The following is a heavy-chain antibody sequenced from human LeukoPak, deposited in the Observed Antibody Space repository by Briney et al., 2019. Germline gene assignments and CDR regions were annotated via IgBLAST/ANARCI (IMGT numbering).Heavy chain of an antibody. CDR1: GGSFSGYY. V-gene: IGHV4-34*01. CDR3: ARRRGYSYGYFDY. J-gene: IGHJ4*02. Sequence: SETLSLTCAVYGGSFSGYYWSWIRQPPGKGLECIGEINHSGSTNYNPSLKSRVTISVDTSKNQFSLKLSSVTAADTAVYYCARRRGYSYGYFDYWGQGTLVTVSS. CDR2: INHSGST. D-gene: IGHD5-18*01.